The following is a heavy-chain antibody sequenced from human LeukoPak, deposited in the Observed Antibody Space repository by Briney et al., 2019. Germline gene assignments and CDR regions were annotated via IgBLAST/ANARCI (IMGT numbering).Heavy chain of an antibody. V-gene: IGHV3-30*02. J-gene: IGHJ3*02. CDR3: AKDMAYCGGDCYYAFDI. Sequence: PGGSLRLSCAASGFTFSSYGMHWVRQAPGKGLEWVAFIRYDGSNKYYADSVKGRFTISRDNSKNTLYLQMNSLRAEDTAVYYCAKDMAYCGGDCYYAFDIWGQGTMVTVSS. CDR1: GFTFSSYG. CDR2: IRYDGSNK. D-gene: IGHD2-21*01.